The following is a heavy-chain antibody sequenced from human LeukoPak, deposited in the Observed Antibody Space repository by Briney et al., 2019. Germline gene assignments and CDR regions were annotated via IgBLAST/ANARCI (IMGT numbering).Heavy chain of an antibody. CDR2: IYYSGST. D-gene: IGHD5-18*01. J-gene: IGHJ5*02. Sequence: SETLSLTCTVSGGSISSYYWSCIRQPPGKGLEWIGYIYYSGSTNYNPSLKSRVTISVDTSKNQFSLKLSSVTAADADLDLRDLDHGAGGYSYCYEEGWFDPWGQGTLVTVSS. CDR1: GGSISSYY. CDR3: DLDHGAGGYSYCYEEGWFDP. V-gene: IGHV4-59*01.